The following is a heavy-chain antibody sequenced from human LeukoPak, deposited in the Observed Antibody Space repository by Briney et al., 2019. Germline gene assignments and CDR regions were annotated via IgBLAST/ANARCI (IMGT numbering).Heavy chain of an antibody. D-gene: IGHD4-17*01. CDR3: AKDRYYGDYPELVDY. CDR1: GFTFSSYS. Sequence: GGSLRLSCAASGFTFSSYSMNWVRQAPGKGLEWVSSISSSSSYIYYADSVKGRFTISRDNAKNSLYLQMNSLRAEDTAVYYCAKDRYYGDYPELVDYWGQGTLVTVSS. J-gene: IGHJ4*02. V-gene: IGHV3-21*01. CDR2: ISSSSSYI.